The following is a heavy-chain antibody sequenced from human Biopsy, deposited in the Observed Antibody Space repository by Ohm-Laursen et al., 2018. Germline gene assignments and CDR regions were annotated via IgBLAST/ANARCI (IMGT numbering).Heavy chain of an antibody. D-gene: IGHD2-15*01. V-gene: IGHV5-51*01. CDR1: RDSFINYW. CDR3: VRRGSPRHCSGGYCATGWFDS. J-gene: IGHJ5*01. Sequence: ESLRISCKGSRDSFINYWIGWVRQMPGKGLEYMGIIYPEDSDTRYSPSFQGQVIISVDMSISTAYLQWSSLKASDSGMYYWVRRGSPRHCSGGYCATGWFDSWGQGTLVTVSS. CDR2: IYPEDSDT.